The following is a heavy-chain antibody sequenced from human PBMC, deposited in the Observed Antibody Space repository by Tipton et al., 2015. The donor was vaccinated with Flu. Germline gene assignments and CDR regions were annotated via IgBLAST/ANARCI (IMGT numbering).Heavy chain of an antibody. V-gene: IGHV4-59*01. Sequence: TLSLTCTVSRCSISGYFWSWIRQPPRKGLEWIAYFNYNGSTTHYNPSLKSRVSTSVDTSNNQFSLRLSSVTAADTATYFCARYYYGSGSSDNPHYYYYGFDVWGQGTTVTVSS. CDR3: ARYYYGSGSSDNPHYYYYGFDV. J-gene: IGHJ6*02. CDR1: RCSISGYF. CDR2: FNYNGST. D-gene: IGHD3-10*01.